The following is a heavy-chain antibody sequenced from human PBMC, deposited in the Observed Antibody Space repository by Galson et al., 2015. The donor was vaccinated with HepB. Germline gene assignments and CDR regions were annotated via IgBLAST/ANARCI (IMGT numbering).Heavy chain of an antibody. Sequence: VKVSCKVSGYTFTDYYMHWVQQAPGKGLEWMGLVDPEDGETIYAEKFQGRVTITADTSTDTAYMELSSLRSEDTAVYYCATSLVGATGPLYFDYWGQGTLVTVSS. J-gene: IGHJ4*02. CDR2: VDPEDGET. V-gene: IGHV1-69-2*01. D-gene: IGHD1-26*01. CDR1: GYTFTDYY. CDR3: ATSLVGATGPLYFDY.